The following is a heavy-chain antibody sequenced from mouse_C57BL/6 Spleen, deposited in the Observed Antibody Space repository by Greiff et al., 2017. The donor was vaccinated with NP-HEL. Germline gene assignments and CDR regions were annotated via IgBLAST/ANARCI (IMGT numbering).Heavy chain of an antibody. D-gene: IGHD1-1*01. CDR2: IHPNSGST. J-gene: IGHJ4*01. CDR1: GYTFTSYW. CDR3: ARPITTVVPYAMDY. Sequence: QVQLKQPGAELVKPGASVKLSCKASGYTFTSYWMHWVKQRPGQGLEWIGMIHPNSGSTNYNEKFKSKATLTVDKSSSTAYTQLSSLTSEDSAVYYCARPITTVVPYAMDYWGQGTSVTVSS. V-gene: IGHV1-64*01.